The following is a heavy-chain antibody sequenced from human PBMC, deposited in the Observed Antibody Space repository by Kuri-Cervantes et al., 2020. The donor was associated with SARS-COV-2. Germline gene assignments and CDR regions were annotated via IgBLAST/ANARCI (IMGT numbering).Heavy chain of an antibody. CDR2: ISAYNGNT. CDR1: GYTFTSYG. D-gene: IGHD2-8*01. Sequence: GSVKVSCKASGYTFTSYGISWVRQAPGQGLEGMGWISAYNGNTNYAQKLQGRVTMTTDTSTITAYMELSSLRSEDTAVYYCARDFVHRGTSSLAMNDYYYYYGMDVWGQGTTVTVSS. V-gene: IGHV1-18*01. J-gene: IGHJ6*02. CDR3: ARDFVHRGTSSLAMNDYYYYYGMDV.